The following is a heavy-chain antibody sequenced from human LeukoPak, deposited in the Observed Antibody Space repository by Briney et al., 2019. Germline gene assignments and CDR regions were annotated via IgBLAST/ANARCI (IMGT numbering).Heavy chain of an antibody. J-gene: IGHJ4*02. V-gene: IGHV3-20*04. CDR1: GFTFDDYD. D-gene: IGHD6-19*01. CDR2: INWNGANR. CDR3: ARAQHSSGWTPPIDC. Sequence: GGSLRLSCAASGFTFDDYDMNWVRQGPGKGLEWVSTINWNGANRGYADSVKGRFTISRDNAKNSLYLQMNSLRAEDTAVYYCARAQHSSGWTPPIDCWGQGTLVTVSS.